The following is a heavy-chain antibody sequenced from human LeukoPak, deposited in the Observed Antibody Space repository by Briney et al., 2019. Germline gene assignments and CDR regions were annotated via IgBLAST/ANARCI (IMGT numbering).Heavy chain of an antibody. Sequence: ASVTVSCKASGYTFTGYYMHWVRQAPGQGLEWMGWINPNSGGTNYAQKFQGRVTMTRDTSISTAYMELSRLRSDDTAVYYCARGSITILSGANWFDPWGQGTLVTVSS. CDR2: INPNSGGT. V-gene: IGHV1-2*02. D-gene: IGHD3-10*01. CDR1: GYTFTGYY. CDR3: ARGSITILSGANWFDP. J-gene: IGHJ5*02.